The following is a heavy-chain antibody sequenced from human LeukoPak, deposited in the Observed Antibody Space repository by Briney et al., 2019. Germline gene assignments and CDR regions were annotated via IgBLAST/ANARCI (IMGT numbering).Heavy chain of an antibody. J-gene: IGHJ4*02. D-gene: IGHD2-15*01. V-gene: IGHV1-69*05. CDR2: IIPIFGTA. CDR1: GGSFSSYA. CDR3: ARSTGYCSGGSCSAFGY. Sequence: GASVKVSCKASGGSFSSYAISWVRQAPGQGLEWMGRIIPIFGTANYAQKFQGRVTITKDESTSTAYMELSSLRSEDTAVYYCARSTGYCSGGSCSAFGYWGQGTLVTVSS.